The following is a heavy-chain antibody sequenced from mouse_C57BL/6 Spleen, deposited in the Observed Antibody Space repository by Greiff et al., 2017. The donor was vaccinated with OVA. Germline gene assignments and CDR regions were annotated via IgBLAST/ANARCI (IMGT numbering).Heavy chain of an antibody. CDR3: TAGNSYYAMDY. D-gene: IGHD2-1*01. CDR1: GFTFSNYW. J-gene: IGHJ4*01. CDR2: IRLKSDNYAT. V-gene: IGHV6-3*01. Sequence: EVKLMESGGGLVQPGGSMKLSCVASGFTFSNYWMNWVRQSPEKGLEWVAQIRLKSDNYATHYAESVKGRFTISRDDSKSSVYLQMNNLRAEDTGIYYCTAGNSYYAMDYWGQGTSVTVSS.